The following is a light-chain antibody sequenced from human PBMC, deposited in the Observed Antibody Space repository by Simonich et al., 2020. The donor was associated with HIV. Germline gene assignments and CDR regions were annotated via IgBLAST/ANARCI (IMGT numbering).Light chain of an antibody. J-gene: IGKJ3*01. V-gene: IGKV3-15*01. Sequence: EILMTQSPATLSVSPGERATLSCRTSQSVASNLAWYKQKPGQAPRLLIYGASARATGIPARFSGSGFGTEFTLTISSMQSEDFAVYYCQQYNNWPSPFTFGPGTKVDIK. CDR3: QQYNNWPSPFT. CDR1: QSVASN. CDR2: GAS.